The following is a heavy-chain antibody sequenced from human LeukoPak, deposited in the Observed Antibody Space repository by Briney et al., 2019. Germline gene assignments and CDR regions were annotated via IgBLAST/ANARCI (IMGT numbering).Heavy chain of an antibody. CDR1: GFTFSSYW. Sequence: GGSLRLSCAASGFTFSSYWMSWVRQAPGKGLEWVANIKQDGSEKYYVDSVKGRFTISRDNAKNSLYLQMNSLRAEDTAVYYCARDRKDIVVVPAAMSQYYYYYYMDVWGKGTTVTVSS. CDR2: IKQDGSEK. J-gene: IGHJ6*03. CDR3: ARDRKDIVVVPAAMSQYYYYYYMDV. D-gene: IGHD2-2*01. V-gene: IGHV3-7*01.